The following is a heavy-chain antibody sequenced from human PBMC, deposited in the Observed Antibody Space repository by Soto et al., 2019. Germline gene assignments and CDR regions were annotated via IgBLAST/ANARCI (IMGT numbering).Heavy chain of an antibody. CDR3: ARGYDFWSGPFNYYYYGMDV. D-gene: IGHD3-3*01. V-gene: IGHV1-69*06. CDR2: IIPMFGTP. CDR1: GGTFSRYT. Sequence: GASVKVSCTASGGTFSRYTITWVRHAPEQGLEWMGGIIPMFGTPNYAQHLQGRVTITADKSTSTAYMELSILRSEDTAVYYCARGYDFWSGPFNYYYYGMDVWGQGTTVTVSS. J-gene: IGHJ6*02.